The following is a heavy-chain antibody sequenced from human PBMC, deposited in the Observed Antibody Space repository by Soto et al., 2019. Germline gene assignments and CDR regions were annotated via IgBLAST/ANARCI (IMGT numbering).Heavy chain of an antibody. J-gene: IGHJ1*01. V-gene: IGHV1-2*04. CDR1: GYTFTGYY. CDR2: INPNSGGT. CDR3: ARGSSIAARRNEYFQH. D-gene: IGHD6-6*01. Sequence: ASVKVSCKASGYTFTGYYMHWVRQAPGQGLEWMGWINPNSGGTNYAQKFQGWVTMTRDTSISTAYMELSRLRSDDTAVYYCARGSSIAARRNEYFQHWGQGTLVTVSS.